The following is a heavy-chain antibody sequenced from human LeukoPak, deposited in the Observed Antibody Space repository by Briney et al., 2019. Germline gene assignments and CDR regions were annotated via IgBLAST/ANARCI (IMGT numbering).Heavy chain of an antibody. CDR3: ARGHRSAARIFDY. J-gene: IGHJ4*02. CDR1: GFSFSNYW. CDR2: IKPDGSEK. D-gene: IGHD6-6*01. Sequence: GGSLRLSCAASGFSFSNYWMSWVRQAPGKGLEWVANIKPDGSEKYYVDSVKGRFTISRDNAKNSLYLQMNSLRAEDTAVYYCARGHRSAARIFDYWGQGTLVTVSS. V-gene: IGHV3-7*01.